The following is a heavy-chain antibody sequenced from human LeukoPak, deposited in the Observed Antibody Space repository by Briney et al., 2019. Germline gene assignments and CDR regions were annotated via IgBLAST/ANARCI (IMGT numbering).Heavy chain of an antibody. CDR2: MNPNSGNT. Sequence: ASVKVSCKASGYTFTSYDINWVRQATGQGLEWMGWMNPNSGNTGYAQKFQGRVTMTTDTSTSTAYMELRSLRSDDTAVYYCAKGYGTTGTASSNWFDPWGQGTLVTVSS. D-gene: IGHD1-1*01. CDR3: AKGYGTTGTASSNWFDP. V-gene: IGHV1-8*02. J-gene: IGHJ5*02. CDR1: GYTFTSYD.